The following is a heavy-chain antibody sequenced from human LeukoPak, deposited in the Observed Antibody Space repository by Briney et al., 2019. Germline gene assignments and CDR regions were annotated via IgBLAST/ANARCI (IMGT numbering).Heavy chain of an antibody. J-gene: IGHJ3*02. V-gene: IGHV4-59*01. Sequence: PSETPSLTCTVSGGSISTYYWSWIRQPPGKRLEWIGYVYYSGNTNYNPSLQSRVTISVDTSKNQFSLYLNSVTAADTALYYCARVGTFAFDIWGQGTMVTVSS. CDR1: GGSISTYY. D-gene: IGHD1-14*01. CDR2: VYYSGNT. CDR3: ARVGTFAFDI.